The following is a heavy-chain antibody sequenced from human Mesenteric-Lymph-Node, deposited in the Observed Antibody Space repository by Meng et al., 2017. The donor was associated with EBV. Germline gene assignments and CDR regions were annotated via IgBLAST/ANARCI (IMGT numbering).Heavy chain of an antibody. V-gene: IGHV1-18*01. CDR3: ARDVLGSGDY. J-gene: IGHJ4*02. CDR2: ISPFNGNT. D-gene: IGHD5-12*01. CDR1: GYTFTSYA. Sequence: QVQLVQSGAEVKKPGASVKVSCKTSGYTFTSYAISWVRQAPGQGLEWMGWISPFNGNTNYAQNLQDRVTMTTDTSTTTAYMELRNLRSDDTAVYYCARDVLGSGDYWGQGTLVTVSS.